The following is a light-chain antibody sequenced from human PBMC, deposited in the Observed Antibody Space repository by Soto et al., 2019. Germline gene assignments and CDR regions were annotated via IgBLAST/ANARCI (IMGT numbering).Light chain of an antibody. V-gene: IGKV3-20*01. Sequence: EIVLTQSPDTLSFSPGERATLSCRASQSISSTQLVWYQQKPGQAPTLLIFGASSRATGIPDRFSGSGSGTDFTLTISRLEPEDFAVYYCQQYGSSLTWTFGQGTKVDIK. CDR3: QQYGSSLTWT. CDR1: QSISSTQ. J-gene: IGKJ1*01. CDR2: GAS.